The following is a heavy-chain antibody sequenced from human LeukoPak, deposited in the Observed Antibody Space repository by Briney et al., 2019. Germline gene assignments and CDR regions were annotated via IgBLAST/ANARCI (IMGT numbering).Heavy chain of an antibody. Sequence: GGSLRLSCAASGFIFTNYAMSWVRQAPGKGLEWVAVIWYDGSNKYYADSVKGRFTISRDNSKNTLYLQMNSLRAEDTAVYYCAKTGGGRYSGSYPHYFDYWGQGTLVTVSS. CDR3: AKTGGGRYSGSYPHYFDY. CDR1: GFIFTNYA. V-gene: IGHV3-33*08. D-gene: IGHD1-26*01. CDR2: IWYDGSNK. J-gene: IGHJ4*02.